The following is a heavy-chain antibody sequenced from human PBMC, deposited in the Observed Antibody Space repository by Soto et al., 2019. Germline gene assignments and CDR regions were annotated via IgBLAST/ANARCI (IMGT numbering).Heavy chain of an antibody. J-gene: IGHJ6*02. CDR3: ARGEVVTTSYYYYGMDV. CDR2: IIPIFVTA. V-gene: IGHV1-69*01. CDR1: GGTFSSYA. Sequence: QVQLVQSGAEVKKPGSSVKVSCKASGGTFSSYAISWVRQAPGQGLEWMGGIIPIFVTANYAQKFQGRVTITADQSTSTAYMELSSLRSEDTAVYYCARGEVVTTSYYYYGMDVWGQGTTVTVSS. D-gene: IGHD4-17*01.